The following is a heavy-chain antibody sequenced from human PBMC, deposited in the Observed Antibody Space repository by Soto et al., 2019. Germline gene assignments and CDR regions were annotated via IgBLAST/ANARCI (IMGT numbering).Heavy chain of an antibody. V-gene: IGHV5-51*01. CDR1: GYSFTSYW. J-gene: IGHJ6*02. CDR3: ARPREAGKNYCGVDV. Sequence: GESLKISCKGAGYSFTSYWIGWVRQMPGKGLEWMGIIYPGDSDTRYSPSFQGQVTISADKSISTAYLQWSSLKASDTAMYYCARPREAGKNYCGVDVWGQATTLTVSS. CDR2: IYPGDSDT. D-gene: IGHD6-19*01.